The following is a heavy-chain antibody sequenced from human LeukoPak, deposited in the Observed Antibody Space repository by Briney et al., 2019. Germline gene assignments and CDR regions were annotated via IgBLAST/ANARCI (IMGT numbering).Heavy chain of an antibody. V-gene: IGHV3-74*01. Sequence: PGGSLRLSCAASGFTFSIYSLNWVRQAPGKGLEWVSRISSDGSDTIYADSVKGRFTISRDNSKNTLYLQMNSLRAEDTAVYYCAREPTYCYGSGSYVYFDYWGQGTLVTVSS. CDR3: AREPTYCYGSGSYVYFDY. D-gene: IGHD3-10*01. J-gene: IGHJ4*02. CDR2: ISSDGSDT. CDR1: GFTFSIYS.